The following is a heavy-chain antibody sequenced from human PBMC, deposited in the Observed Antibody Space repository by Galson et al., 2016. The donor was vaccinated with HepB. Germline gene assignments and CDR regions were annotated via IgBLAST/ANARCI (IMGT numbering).Heavy chain of an antibody. CDR3: ARGPYSSNFYVGDY. V-gene: IGHV3-74*01. CDR1: GFTFNSYW. D-gene: IGHD6-13*01. CDR2: ISGDGSST. J-gene: IGHJ4*02. Sequence: SLRLSCAASGFTFNSYWMHWVRQAPGKGLVWVSRISGDGSSTSYADSVKGRFTISRDNAKNTMYLQMKSLSAEDTAVYYCARGPYSSNFYVGDYWGQGTLVTVSS.